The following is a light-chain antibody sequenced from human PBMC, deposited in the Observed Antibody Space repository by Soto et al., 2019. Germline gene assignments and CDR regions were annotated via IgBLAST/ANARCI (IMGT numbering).Light chain of an antibody. V-gene: IGKV3-15*01. J-gene: IGKJ5*01. CDR2: RAS. CDR3: QQYNNWPIT. Sequence: EIVLTPSPATLAVSPGETATLSWKTSQSVDSLLAWYQQKPGQAPRLLIYRASTRTTGIPARFSGSGSGTEFTLTINSLQSEDFAVYYCQQYNNWPITFGQGTRLEIK. CDR1: QSVDSL.